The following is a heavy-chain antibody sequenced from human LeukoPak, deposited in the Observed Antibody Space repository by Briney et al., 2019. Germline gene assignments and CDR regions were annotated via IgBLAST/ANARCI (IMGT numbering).Heavy chain of an antibody. D-gene: IGHD2-8*01. J-gene: IGHJ4*02. Sequence: GGSLRLSCAASGFTFSSYWMSWVRQAPGKGLEGVANIKQDGSEKYYVDSVKGRFTISRDNAKNSLYLQMNSLRAEDTAVYYCARSLFVLMVYAIGYWGQGTLVTVSS. CDR2: IKQDGSEK. CDR3: ARSLFVLMVYAIGY. V-gene: IGHV3-7*01. CDR1: GFTFSSYW.